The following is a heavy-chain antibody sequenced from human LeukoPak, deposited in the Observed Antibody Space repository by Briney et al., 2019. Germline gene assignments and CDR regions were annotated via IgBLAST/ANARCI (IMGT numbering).Heavy chain of an antibody. Sequence: SETLSLTCTVSSDSIYSSNYYWGWIRQPPGKGLEWIGSIYYSGSTYYNSSLKSRVTISVDTSKNQFSLKLSSLTAADTAVYYCARAAYCGGDCYLFDYWGQGTLVAVSS. J-gene: IGHJ4*02. CDR3: ARAAYCGGDCYLFDY. V-gene: IGHV4-39*01. D-gene: IGHD2-21*02. CDR1: SDSIYSSNYY. CDR2: IYYSGST.